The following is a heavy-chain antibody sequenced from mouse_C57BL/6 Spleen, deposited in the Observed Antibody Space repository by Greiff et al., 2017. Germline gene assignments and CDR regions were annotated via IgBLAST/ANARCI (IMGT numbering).Heavy chain of an antibody. D-gene: IGHD1-1*01. CDR3: ARSYYYGSSSLYFDV. CDR1: GYAFSSSW. J-gene: IGHJ1*03. Sequence: QVQLQQSGPELVKPGASVKISCKASGYAFSSSWMNWVKQRPGKGLEWIGRIYPGDGATNYNGKFKGKATLTADKSSSTAYMQLSSLTSDDSAVYVCARSYYYGSSSLYFDVWGTGTTVTVSS. V-gene: IGHV1-82*01. CDR2: IYPGDGAT.